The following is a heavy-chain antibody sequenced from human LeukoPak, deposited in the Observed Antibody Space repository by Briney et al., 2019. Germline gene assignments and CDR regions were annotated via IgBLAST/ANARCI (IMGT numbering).Heavy chain of an antibody. CDR3: ARRSDAYGDYEDY. CDR1: GYSFTSYW. CDR2: IYPGDSDT. D-gene: IGHD4-17*01. Sequence: GESLQISCKGSGYSFTSYWIGWVRQMPGKGLEWMGIIYPGDSDTRYSPSLQGQVTISADKSISTAYLQWSSLKASDTAMYYCARRSDAYGDYEDYWGQGTLVTVSS. J-gene: IGHJ4*02. V-gene: IGHV5-51*01.